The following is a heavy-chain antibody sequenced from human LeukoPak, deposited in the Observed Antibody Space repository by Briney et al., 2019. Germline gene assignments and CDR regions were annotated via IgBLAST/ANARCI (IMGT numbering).Heavy chain of an antibody. J-gene: IGHJ6*02. V-gene: IGHV1-8*01. CDR3: ARGGSYSSGWYDYYYGMDV. CDR1: GYTFTSYD. CDR2: MNPNSGNT. Sequence: HRASVNVSCKASGYTFTSYDTNWVRQATGQGLEWMGWMNPNSGNTGYAQKFQGRVTMTRNTSISTAYMELSSLRSEDTAVYYCARGGSYSSGWYDYYYGMDVWGQGTTVTVSS. D-gene: IGHD6-19*01.